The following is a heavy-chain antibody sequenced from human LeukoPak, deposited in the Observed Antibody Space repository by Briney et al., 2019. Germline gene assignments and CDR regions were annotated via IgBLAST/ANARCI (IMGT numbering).Heavy chain of an antibody. D-gene: IGHD1-26*01. CDR2: ISAYNGNT. Sequence: ASVKVSCKASGYTFTGYYMHWVRQAPGQGLEWMGWISAYNGNTNYAQKLQGRVTMTTDTSTSTAYMELRSLRSDDTAVYYCASGSYSSLNPSWDYWXXXXXVTVSS. CDR1: GYTFTGYY. J-gene: IGHJ4*02. CDR3: ASGSYSSLNPSWDY. V-gene: IGHV1-18*04.